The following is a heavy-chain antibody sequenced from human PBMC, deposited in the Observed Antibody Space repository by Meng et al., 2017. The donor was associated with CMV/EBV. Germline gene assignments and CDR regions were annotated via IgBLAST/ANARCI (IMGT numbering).Heavy chain of an antibody. V-gene: IGHV3-49*04. CDR3: TRGYDFWSGYFSDHAFDI. D-gene: IGHD3-3*01. CDR2: IRSKAYGGPT. Sequence: GESLKISCTASGFTFGDYSMSWVRQAPGKGLEWVGFIRSKAYGGPTEYAASVIGRFSISRDDSKSIAYLQMNSLKTEDTAVYYCTRGYDFWSGYFSDHAFDIWGQGTMVTVSS. CDR1: GFTFGDYS. J-gene: IGHJ3*02.